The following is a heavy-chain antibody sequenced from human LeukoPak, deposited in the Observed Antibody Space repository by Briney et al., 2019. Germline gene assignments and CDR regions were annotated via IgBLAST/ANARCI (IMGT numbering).Heavy chain of an antibody. CDR1: GYSISSGYY. J-gene: IGHJ4*02. D-gene: IGHD6-6*01. Sequence: SETLSLTCTVSGYSISSGYYWGWIRPPPGKGLEWIGSIYHSGGTYYNPSLKSRVTISVDTSKNQFSLKLSSVTAADTAVYYCARVFEYSSSSGGKPQHYSFASWGKGTLVPASS. CDR3: ARVFEYSSSSGGKPQHYSFAS. CDR2: IYHSGGT. V-gene: IGHV4-38-2*02.